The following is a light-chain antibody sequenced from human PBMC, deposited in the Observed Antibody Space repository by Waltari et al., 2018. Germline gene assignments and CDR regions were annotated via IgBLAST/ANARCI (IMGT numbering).Light chain of an antibody. CDR1: QSVSSS. J-gene: IGKJ2*03. Sequence: EIVMTQSPATLSLSPGERATLSCRASQSVSSSLAWYQQKPGQAPRLLIYGASSRATGIPDRFSGSGSWTDFTLTISSLEPEDVAVYYCLQRTNWPYSFGQGTKVEIK. V-gene: IGKV3-15*01. CDR3: LQRTNWPYS. CDR2: GAS.